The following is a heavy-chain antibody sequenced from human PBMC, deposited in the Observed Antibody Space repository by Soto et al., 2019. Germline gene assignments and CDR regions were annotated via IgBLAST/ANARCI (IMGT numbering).Heavy chain of an antibody. CDR3: ARDATFGTKGGSFDI. CDR2: MWYDGTNK. D-gene: IGHD3-16*01. Sequence: GTLRLSGAASVFTFRIYSMHWVRQSPGKGLEWVAVMWYDGTNKYYGESVKGRFTISRDNSENTLYLQMNSLRVEDTAVYYCARDATFGTKGGSFDIWGHGTLVTVSS. V-gene: IGHV3-33*08. CDR1: VFTFRIYS. J-gene: IGHJ3*02.